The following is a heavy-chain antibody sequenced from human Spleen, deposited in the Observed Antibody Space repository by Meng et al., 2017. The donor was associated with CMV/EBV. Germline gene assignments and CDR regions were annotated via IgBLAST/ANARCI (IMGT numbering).Heavy chain of an antibody. CDR3: ARDRGGHGY. CDR2: IYSGGST. Sequence: LRLSCADSGFTVSSNYMSWVRQAPGKGLEWVSVIYSGGSTYYADSVKGRFTISRDNSKNTLYLRMNSLRAEDTAVYYCARDRGGHGYWGQGTLVTVSS. CDR1: GFTVSSNY. D-gene: IGHD5-12*01. V-gene: IGHV3-53*01. J-gene: IGHJ4*02.